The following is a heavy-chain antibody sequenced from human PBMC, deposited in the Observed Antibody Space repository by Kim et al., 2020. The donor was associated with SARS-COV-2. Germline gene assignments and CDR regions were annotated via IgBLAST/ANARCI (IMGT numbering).Heavy chain of an antibody. J-gene: IGHJ4*02. Sequence: SETLSLTCAVYGGSFSGYYWSWIRQPPGKGLEWIGAINHSGSTNYNPSLKSRVTISVDTSKNQFSLKLSSVTAADTAVYYCSRGRGITMVRGVIDYWGQG. D-gene: IGHD3-10*01. CDR3: SRGRGITMVRGVIDY. V-gene: IGHV4-34*01. CDR2: INHSGST. CDR1: GGSFSGYY.